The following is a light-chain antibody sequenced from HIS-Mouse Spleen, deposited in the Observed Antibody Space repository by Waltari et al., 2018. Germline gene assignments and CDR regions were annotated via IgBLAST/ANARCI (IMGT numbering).Light chain of an antibody. CDR3: NSRDSSGNHVV. CDR1: SRRSYY. CDR2: GKN. V-gene: IGLV3-19*01. Sequence: SSELTQDPAVSVALGQTVRITCQGDSRRSYYASWYQQKPGQAPVLVIYGKNNRPSGIPDRFSGSSSGNTASLTITGAQAEDEAEYYCNSRDSSGNHVVFGGGTKLTVL. J-gene: IGLJ2*01.